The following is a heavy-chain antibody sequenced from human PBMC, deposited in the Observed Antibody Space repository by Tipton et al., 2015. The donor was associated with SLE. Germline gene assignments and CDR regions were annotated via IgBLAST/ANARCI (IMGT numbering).Heavy chain of an antibody. CDR2: VNLSGST. Sequence: TLSLTCAVYGGSFSGYYWSWIRQPPGKGLEWIGEVNLSGSTNYNPSLKSRVTISVDTSKNQFSLRLSSVTAADTAVYYCARWGDIVVVTAIPSNAFDIWGQGKMVTVTS. CDR1: GGSFSGYY. D-gene: IGHD2-21*02. J-gene: IGHJ3*02. CDR3: ARWGDIVVVTAIPSNAFDI. V-gene: IGHV4-34*01.